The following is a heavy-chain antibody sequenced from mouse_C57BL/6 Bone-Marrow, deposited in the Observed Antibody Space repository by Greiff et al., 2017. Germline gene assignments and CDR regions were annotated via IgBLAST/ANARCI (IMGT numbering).Heavy chain of an antibody. CDR1: GFTFSSYA. J-gene: IGHJ3*01. V-gene: IGHV5-4*03. Sequence: EVKLVESGGGLVKPGGSLKLSCAASGFTFSSYAMSWVRQTPEKRLEWVATISDGGSYTYYPDNVKGRFTISRDNAKNNLYLQMSHLKSEDTAMYYCARVYYYAMDYWGQGTLVTVSA. CDR2: ISDGGSYT. D-gene: IGHD1-1*02. CDR3: ARVYYYAMDY.